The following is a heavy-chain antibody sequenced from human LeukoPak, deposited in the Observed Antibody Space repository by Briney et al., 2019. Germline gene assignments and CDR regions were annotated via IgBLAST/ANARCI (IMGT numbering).Heavy chain of an antibody. J-gene: IGHJ6*03. CDR2: ISAYNGNT. CDR3: ARGPIIDIVVIPAAADYYHMDV. Sequence: ASVKVSCKASVYTFTSYGISWVRQAPGQGLEWMGWISAYNGNTNYAQKLQGRVTMTTDSSTSTAYMELRSLRSDDTAVYYCARGPIIDIVVIPAAADYYHMDVWGKGTTVTVSS. V-gene: IGHV1-18*01. CDR1: VYTFTSYG. D-gene: IGHD2-2*01.